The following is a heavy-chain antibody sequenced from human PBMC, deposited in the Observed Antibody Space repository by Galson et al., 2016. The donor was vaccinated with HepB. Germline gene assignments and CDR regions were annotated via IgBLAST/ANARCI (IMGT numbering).Heavy chain of an antibody. CDR2: IYISGST. CDR3: ARAGGFDYHFEN. V-gene: IGHV4-4*07. D-gene: IGHD5-12*01. J-gene: IGHJ4*02. CDR1: GGSISSYY. Sequence: ETLSLTCTVSGGSISSYYWNWIRLTAGKGLEWIGRIYISGSTNYNPSLKSRVTMSLDTSKNQFSLNLESVTAADTAVYYCARAGGFDYHFENWGQGILVTVSS.